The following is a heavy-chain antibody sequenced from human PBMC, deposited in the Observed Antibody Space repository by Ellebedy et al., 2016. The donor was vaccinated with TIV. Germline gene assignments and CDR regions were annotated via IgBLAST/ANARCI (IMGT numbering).Heavy chain of an antibody. CDR3: AKPPEHWLIHTGLES. Sequence: GESLKISCAASGFTFSGYWMHWVRQVPGKGLVWVSRINGDGSSTAYADSVKGRFTISRDNAKNTLYLQMNSLRAEDTAVYYCAKPPEHWLIHTGLESWGQGTLVTVAS. CDR1: GFTFSGYW. J-gene: IGHJ4*02. CDR2: INGDGSST. V-gene: IGHV3-74*01. D-gene: IGHD6-19*01.